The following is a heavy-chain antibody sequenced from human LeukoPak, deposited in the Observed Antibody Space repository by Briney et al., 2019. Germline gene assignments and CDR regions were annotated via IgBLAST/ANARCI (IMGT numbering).Heavy chain of an antibody. Sequence: GGSLRLSCAASGFTFSSYSMNWVRQAPGKGLEWVSSISSSSSYIYYADSVKGRFTISRDNAKNSLYLQMNSLRAEDTAVYYCASTPKTFGGHYYFDYWGQGTLVTVSS. V-gene: IGHV3-21*01. CDR1: GFTFSSYS. CDR3: ASTPKTFGGHYYFDY. CDR2: ISSSSSYI. D-gene: IGHD3-10*01. J-gene: IGHJ4*02.